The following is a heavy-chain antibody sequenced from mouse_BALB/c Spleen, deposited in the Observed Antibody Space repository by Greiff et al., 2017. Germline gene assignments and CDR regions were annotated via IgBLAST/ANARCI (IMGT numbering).Heavy chain of an antibody. CDR1: GFTFSSYT. V-gene: IGHV5-6-4*01. J-gene: IGHJ1*01. Sequence: EVMLVESGGGLVQPGGSRKLSCAASGFTFSSYTMSWVRQTPEKRLEWVATISSGGSYTYYPDSVKGRFTISRDNAKNTLYLQMSSLKSEDTAMYYCTRVGKAWYFDVWGAGTTVTVSS. CDR2: ISSGGSYT. CDR3: TRVGKAWYFDV. D-gene: IGHD1-1*01.